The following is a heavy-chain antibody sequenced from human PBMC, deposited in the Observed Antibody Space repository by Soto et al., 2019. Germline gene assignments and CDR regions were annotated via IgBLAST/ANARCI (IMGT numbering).Heavy chain of an antibody. D-gene: IGHD4-17*01. CDR2: IYHSGST. Sequence: SETMSLTCAVASGSISSSNWWSWVSKPPGKGLEWIGEIYHSGSTNYNPSLKSRVTISVDKSKNQFSLKLSSVTAADTAVYYCARVSATVMVNYFDYWGQGTLVTVSS. V-gene: IGHV4-4*02. J-gene: IGHJ4*02. CDR3: ARVSATVMVNYFDY. CDR1: SGSISSSNW.